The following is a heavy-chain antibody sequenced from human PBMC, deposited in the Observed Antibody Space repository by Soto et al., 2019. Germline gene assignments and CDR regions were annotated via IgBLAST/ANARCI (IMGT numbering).Heavy chain of an antibody. J-gene: IGHJ4*02. CDR2: VFYRGNT. V-gene: IGHV4-39*01. Sequence: QLQVQESGPGLVKPSETLSLACSVSGDSISSATYNWGWIRQPPGKGLEWIGSVFYRGNTYYNPSLKSRVTVSVDTSKNQFSLNLSSVTAADTAVYYCARQRRSGGWFSFDYWGQGTLVTVSS. CDR1: GDSISSATYN. CDR3: ARQRRSGGWFSFDY. D-gene: IGHD6-19*01.